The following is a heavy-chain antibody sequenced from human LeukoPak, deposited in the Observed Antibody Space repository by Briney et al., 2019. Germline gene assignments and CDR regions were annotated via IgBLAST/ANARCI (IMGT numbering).Heavy chain of an antibody. V-gene: IGHV3-48*03. CDR3: ARGIAYYYYYMDV. CDR2: ISNTGNTI. Sequence: PGGSLRLSCSASGFIFSNYGMNWVRQAPGKGLEWISYISNTGNTIYYADSMRGRFTISRDNAKNSLYLQMNSLRGEDTAVYYCARGIAYYYYYMDVWGKGTTVTVSS. J-gene: IGHJ6*03. CDR1: GFIFSNYG.